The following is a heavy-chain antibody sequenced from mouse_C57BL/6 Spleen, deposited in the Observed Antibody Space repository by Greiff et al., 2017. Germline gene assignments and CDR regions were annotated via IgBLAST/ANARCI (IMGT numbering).Heavy chain of an antibody. V-gene: IGHV1-82*01. CDR1: GYAFSSSW. CDR3: AREREFYYGMDY. CDR2: IYPGDGDT. J-gene: IGHJ2*01. Sequence: VKLMESGPELVKPGASVKISCKASGYAFSSSWMNWVKQRPGKGLEWIGRIYPGDGDTNYNGKFKGKATLTADKSSSTAYMHLSSLTSEDSAVYFCAREREFYYGMDYWGQGTTLTVSS. D-gene: IGHD1-1*01.